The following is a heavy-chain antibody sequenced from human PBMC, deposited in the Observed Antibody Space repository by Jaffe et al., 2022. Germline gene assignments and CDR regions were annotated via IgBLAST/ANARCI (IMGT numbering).Heavy chain of an antibody. CDR2: ISASGGST. V-gene: IGHV3-23*01. J-gene: IGHJ4*02. CDR1: GFTFSIYA. CDR3: AKVPRDFWRYYFDY. Sequence: EVELLESGGGLIQPGGSLRLSCTASGFTFSIYAMSWVRQAPGKGLEWVSTISASGGSTYYADSVKGRFTISRDNSKNTLYVQMTSLRAEDTAVYYCAKVPRDFWRYYFDYWGQGTLVTVSS. D-gene: IGHD3-3*01.